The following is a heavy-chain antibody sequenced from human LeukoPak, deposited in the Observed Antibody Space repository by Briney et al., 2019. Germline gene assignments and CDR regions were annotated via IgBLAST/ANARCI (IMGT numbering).Heavy chain of an antibody. CDR3: ARDWGWEPKPTYFDY. CDR1: GVPISPYY. J-gene: IGHJ4*02. CDR2: IHTSGSN. V-gene: IGHV4-4*09. D-gene: IGHD1-26*01. Sequence: PSETLSLTCAVPGVPISPYYWAWIRQPPGKGMEWIGYIHTSGSNNQYPSLKSRVTISVDKSKNHFSLRLTSVTAADTAVYYCARDWGWEPKPTYFDYWGQGTLVTVSS.